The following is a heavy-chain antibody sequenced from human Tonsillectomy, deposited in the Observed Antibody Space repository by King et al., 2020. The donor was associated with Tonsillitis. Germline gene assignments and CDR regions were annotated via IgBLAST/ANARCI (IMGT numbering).Heavy chain of an antibody. CDR2: ISDDGSRT. V-gene: IGHV3-74*01. CDR3: ARERAGYSDH. J-gene: IGHJ4*02. Sequence: VQLVESGGGVVQPGGSLRLSCTASELTFSSHGMHWVRQAPGEGLEWVSRISDDGSRTSYADSVRGRFTISRDNAKNTFYLQMTGLIPGDQAVYYCARERAGYSDHCGQGILVTVSS. CDR1: ELTFSSHG.